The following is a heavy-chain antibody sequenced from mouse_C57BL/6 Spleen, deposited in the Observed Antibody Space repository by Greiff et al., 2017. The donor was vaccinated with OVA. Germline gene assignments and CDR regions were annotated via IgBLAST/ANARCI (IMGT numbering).Heavy chain of an antibody. Sequence: VQLQQSGAELARPGASVKLSCKASGYTFTSYGISWVKQRTGPGLEWIGEIYPRSGNTYYNEKFKGKATLTADKSSSTAYMELRSLTSEDSAVYFCARELRLPYYYAMDYRGRGTSVTVSS. CDR1: GYTFTSYG. J-gene: IGHJ4*01. D-gene: IGHD3-2*02. V-gene: IGHV1-81*01. CDR2: IYPRSGNT. CDR3: ARELRLPYYYAMDY.